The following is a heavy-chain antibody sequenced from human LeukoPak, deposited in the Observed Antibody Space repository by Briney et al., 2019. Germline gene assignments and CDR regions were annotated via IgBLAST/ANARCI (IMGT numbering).Heavy chain of an antibody. Sequence: PSETLSLTCTVSGGSISSYYWSWIRQPPGKGLEWIGYIHYGGSINYNPSLKSRVTISVDTSKNQFSLKLSSLTAADTAVYYCARSVLGYSYGLHIDYWGQGTLVTVSS. D-gene: IGHD5-18*01. CDR1: GGSISSYY. J-gene: IGHJ4*02. CDR2: IHYGGSI. CDR3: ARSVLGYSYGLHIDY. V-gene: IGHV4-59*01.